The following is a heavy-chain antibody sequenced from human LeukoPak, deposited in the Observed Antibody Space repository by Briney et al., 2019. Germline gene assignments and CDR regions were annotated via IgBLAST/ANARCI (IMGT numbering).Heavy chain of an antibody. V-gene: IGHV3-30*18. CDR2: ISYDGSNK. J-gene: IGHJ3*02. Sequence: QTGRSLILSCAASGFTFSSYGMHWVRQAPGKGLEWVAVISYDGSNKYYADSVKGRFTISRDNSKNTLYLQMNSLRAEDTAVYYCAKELLTSPTAEDAFDIWGQGTMVTVSS. CDR1: GFTFSSYG. CDR3: AKELLTSPTAEDAFDI. D-gene: IGHD1-14*01.